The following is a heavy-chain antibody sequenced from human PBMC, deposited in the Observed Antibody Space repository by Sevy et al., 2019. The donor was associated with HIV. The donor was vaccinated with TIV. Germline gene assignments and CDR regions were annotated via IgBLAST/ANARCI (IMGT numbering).Heavy chain of an antibody. CDR1: GYTFTSYG. CDR3: ARDFRSYSSSWGEVDY. D-gene: IGHD6-6*01. V-gene: IGHV1-18*01. J-gene: IGHJ4*02. Sequence: ASVKVSCKASGYTFTSYGISWVRQAPGQGLEWMGWISAYNGNTNYAQKLQGRVTMTTDTSTSTAYMELRSLRSDDTAVYYCARDFRSYSSSWGEVDYWGQRTLVTVSS. CDR2: ISAYNGNT.